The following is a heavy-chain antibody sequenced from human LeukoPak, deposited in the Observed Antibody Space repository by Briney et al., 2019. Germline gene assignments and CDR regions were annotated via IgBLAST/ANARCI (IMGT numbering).Heavy chain of an antibody. V-gene: IGHV5-51*01. CDR3: ATSTVAGFDY. CDR1: GSIFTSYW. J-gene: IGHJ4*02. Sequence: KPGAALEISCEGSGSIFTSYWSGGVRPLPGRGLGGMGIIYPGDSDTRYSPSFQGQVTISAAKSISTAYLQWSSLKPSDTAMYYCATSTVAGFDYWGQGTLVTVSS. CDR2: IYPGDSDT. D-gene: IGHD6-19*01.